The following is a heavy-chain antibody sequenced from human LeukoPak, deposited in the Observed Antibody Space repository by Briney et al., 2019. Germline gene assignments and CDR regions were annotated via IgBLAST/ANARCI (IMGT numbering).Heavy chain of an antibody. V-gene: IGHV3-23*01. CDR2: ISGSGSTA. CDR1: GFTFNTYG. Sequence: PGGSLRLSCAASGFTFNTYGMSWARQAPGKGLEWVSSISGSGSTAYYADSVKGRFTISRDNAKNTLYLQMNSLRAEDTAVYYCARGAYCGGDCPLPNSLYWGQGTPVTVSS. D-gene: IGHD2-21*01. J-gene: IGHJ4*02. CDR3: ARGAYCGGDCPLPNSLY.